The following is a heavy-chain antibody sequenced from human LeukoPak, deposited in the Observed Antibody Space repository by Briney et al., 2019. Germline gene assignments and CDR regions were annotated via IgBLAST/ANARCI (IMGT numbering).Heavy chain of an antibody. D-gene: IGHD7-27*01. CDR3: AKAPPTGEGYYFYYMDV. V-gene: IGHV3-23*01. J-gene: IGHJ6*03. Sequence: PGGSLRLSCAASGFASGFTFSDYAVSWVRQAPGKGLEWVASINGRGATTYYADSVKGRFTISRDNSKNSLYLQMNSLRADDTAVYMCAKAPPTGEGYYFYYMDVWGKGTTVTVSS. CDR2: INGRGATT. CDR1: GFTFSDYA.